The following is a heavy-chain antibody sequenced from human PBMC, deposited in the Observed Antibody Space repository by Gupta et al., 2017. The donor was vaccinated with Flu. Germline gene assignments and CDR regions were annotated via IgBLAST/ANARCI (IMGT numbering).Heavy chain of an antibody. J-gene: IGHJ4*02. Sequence: APGKGLVWVSGISWNSGNIGYADSVKGRFTISRDNAKNSLYLQMNSLRAEDTALYYCAKDTAYYYDSSGYFGYWGQGTLVTVSS. CDR2: ISWNSGNI. CDR3: AKDTAYYYDSSGYFGY. D-gene: IGHD3-22*01. V-gene: IGHV3-9*01.